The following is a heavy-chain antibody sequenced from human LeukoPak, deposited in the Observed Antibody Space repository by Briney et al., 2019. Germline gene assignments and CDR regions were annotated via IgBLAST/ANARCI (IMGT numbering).Heavy chain of an antibody. V-gene: IGHV3-21*01. CDR2: ISSSSSYI. CDR1: GFTFSSYS. CDR3: ARDRNGDSYFDY. Sequence: GGSLRLSCAAPGFTFSSYSMNWVRQAPGKGLEWVSSISSSSSYIYYADSVKGRFTISRDNAKNSLYLQMNSLRAEDTAVYYCARDRNGDSYFDYWGQGTLVTVSS. D-gene: IGHD4-17*01. J-gene: IGHJ4*02.